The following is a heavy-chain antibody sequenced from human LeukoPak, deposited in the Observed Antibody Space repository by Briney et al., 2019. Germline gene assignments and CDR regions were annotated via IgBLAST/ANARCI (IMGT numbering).Heavy chain of an antibody. CDR1: GFTFSDYY. CDR3: ARRYCSSTSCYPYGMDV. V-gene: IGHV3-11*03. CDR2: ISSSSSYT. D-gene: IGHD2-2*01. J-gene: IGHJ6*02. Sequence: GGSLRLSCAASGFTFSDYYMSWIRQAPGKGLEWVSYISSSSSYTNYADSVKGRFTISRDNAKNSLYLQMNSLRAEDTAVYYCARRYCSSTSCYPYGMDVWGRGTTVTVSS.